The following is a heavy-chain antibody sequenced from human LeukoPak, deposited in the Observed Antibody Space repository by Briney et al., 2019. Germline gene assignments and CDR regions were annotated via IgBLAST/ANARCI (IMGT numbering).Heavy chain of an antibody. Sequence: KPSETLSLTCTVSGGSISSGDYYWSWIRQPPGKGLEWIGYIYYSGSTNYNPSLKSRVTISVDTSKNQFSLKLSSVTAADTAVYYCASSSPFGAAFDYWGQGTLVTVSS. J-gene: IGHJ4*02. V-gene: IGHV4-30-4*01. CDR2: IYYSGST. CDR1: GGSISSGDYY. CDR3: ASSSPFGAAFDY. D-gene: IGHD3-16*01.